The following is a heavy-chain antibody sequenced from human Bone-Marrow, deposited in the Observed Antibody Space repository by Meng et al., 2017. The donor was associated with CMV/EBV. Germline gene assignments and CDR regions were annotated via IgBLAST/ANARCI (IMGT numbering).Heavy chain of an antibody. CDR1: GITFSRYS. CDR3: ARGYYDFWSGGGLDV. D-gene: IGHD3-3*01. Sequence: GESLKISCEASGITFSRYSMHWVRQAPGKGLEWVAVITYDGDNIHYAKSVKGRFTISRDNSRNTLFLQMNSLRPEDKAVYYCARGYYDFWSGGGLDVWGQGTTVTVSS. V-gene: IGHV3-30-3*01. J-gene: IGHJ6*02. CDR2: ITYDGDNI.